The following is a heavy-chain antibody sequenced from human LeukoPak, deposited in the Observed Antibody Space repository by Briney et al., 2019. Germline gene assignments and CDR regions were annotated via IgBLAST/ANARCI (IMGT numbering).Heavy chain of an antibody. CDR3: ARDGPAYSFDF. Sequence: PGGSLRLSCAASGFPFSSSEMHWVRHPTGKGLEWISCISTSGSTIYYGDSVKGRFTSSRDNARNSLYLQMNSLRAEDTAVYYCARDGPAYSFDFWGQGTLVTVSS. CDR2: ISTSGSTI. J-gene: IGHJ4*02. D-gene: IGHD5-18*01. V-gene: IGHV3-48*03. CDR1: GFPFSSSE.